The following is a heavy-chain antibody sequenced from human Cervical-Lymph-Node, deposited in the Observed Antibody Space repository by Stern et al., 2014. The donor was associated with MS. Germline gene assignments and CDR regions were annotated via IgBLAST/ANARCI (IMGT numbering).Heavy chain of an antibody. J-gene: IGHJ6*02. CDR1: GDTFINFG. V-gene: IGHV1-69*12. CDR3: ARDNDDNGMDV. Sequence: QDQLVQSGAGVKKPGSSVKVSCTASGDTFINFGISWVRQAPGQGLEWMGGIIPLFGTTDYGQKFQGRLTISADESATTVYMELSSLRSEDTAVYYCARDNDDNGMDVWGQGTTVTVSS. D-gene: IGHD1-1*01. CDR2: IIPLFGTT.